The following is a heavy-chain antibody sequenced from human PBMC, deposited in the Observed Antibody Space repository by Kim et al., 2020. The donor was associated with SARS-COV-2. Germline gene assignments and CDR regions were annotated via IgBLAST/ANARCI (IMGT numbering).Heavy chain of an antibody. CDR1: GFTFSSYG. CDR3: AKEGRRYCTGGVCAYFDY. Sequence: GGSLRLSCAASGFTFSSYGMHWVRQAPGKGLEWVAVIWYDGSNKYYADSVKGRFTISRDNSKNTLYLQMNSLRAEDTAVYYCAKEGRRYCTGGVCAYFDYWGQGTLVTVSS. V-gene: IGHV3-33*06. D-gene: IGHD2-8*02. J-gene: IGHJ4*02. CDR2: IWYDGSNK.